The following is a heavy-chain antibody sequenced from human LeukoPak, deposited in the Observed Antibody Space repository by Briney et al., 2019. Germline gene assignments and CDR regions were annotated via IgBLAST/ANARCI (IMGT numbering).Heavy chain of an antibody. CDR2: ISAYNGHT. J-gene: IGHJ3*02. D-gene: IGHD1-26*01. V-gene: IGHV1-18*01. CDR1: GYTFTSYG. Sequence: ASVKVSCKASGYTFTSYGISWVRQAPGQGLEWMGWISAYNGHTNYAQKLQSRVTMTTDTSTSTAYMELRSLRSDDTAFYYCARGGRWELPRPYAFDIWGQGTMVTVSS. CDR3: ARGGRWELPRPYAFDI.